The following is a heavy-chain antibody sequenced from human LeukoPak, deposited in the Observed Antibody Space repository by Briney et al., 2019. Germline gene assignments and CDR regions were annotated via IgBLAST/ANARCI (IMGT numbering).Heavy chain of an antibody. CDR3: ARVGSGYDY. CDR2: INGNGDST. CDR1: GFTFSSYS. D-gene: IGHD5-12*01. J-gene: IGHJ4*02. V-gene: IGHV3-64*02. Sequence: GGSLRLSCAASGFTFSSYSMHWVRQAPGKGLEYVSAINGNGDSTYYGDSVKGRFFISRDNSKNTVYLQMGSLRVEDMAVYYCARVGSGYDYWGQGTLVTVSS.